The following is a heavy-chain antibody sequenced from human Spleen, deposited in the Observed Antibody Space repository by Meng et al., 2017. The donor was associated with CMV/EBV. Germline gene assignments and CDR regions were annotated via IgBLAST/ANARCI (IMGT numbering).Heavy chain of an antibody. Sequence: SETLSLTCTVSGGSISSSSYYWGWIRQPPGKGLEWIGSIYYSGSTYYNPSLKSRVTISVDTSKNQFSLKLSSVTAADTAVYYCARERLYCGGDCSTFFNYWGQGTLVTVSS. J-gene: IGHJ4*02. CDR2: IYYSGST. CDR3: ARERLYCGGDCSTFFNY. CDR1: GGSISSSSYY. D-gene: IGHD2-21*01. V-gene: IGHV4-39*07.